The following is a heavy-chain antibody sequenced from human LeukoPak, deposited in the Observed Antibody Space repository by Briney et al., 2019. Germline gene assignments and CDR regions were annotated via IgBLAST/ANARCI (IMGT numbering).Heavy chain of an antibody. Sequence: ASVKVSCKASGYTFTSYGISWVRQAPGQGLEWMGWISAYNGNTNYAQKLQGRVTMTTHTSTSTAYMELRSLRSDDTAVYYCARVRSAAAEADYYYYYGMDVWGQGTTVTVSS. J-gene: IGHJ6*02. D-gene: IGHD6-13*01. CDR1: GYTFTSYG. CDR2: ISAYNGNT. V-gene: IGHV1-18*01. CDR3: ARVRSAAAEADYYYYYGMDV.